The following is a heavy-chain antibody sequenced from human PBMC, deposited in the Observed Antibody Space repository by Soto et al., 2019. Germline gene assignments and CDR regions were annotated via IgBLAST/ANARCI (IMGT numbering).Heavy chain of an antibody. V-gene: IGHV4-39*01. CDR3: ARPVVADYYLDY. CDR1: GDSLSNKIKY. Sequence: TSETLSLTCAVSGDSLSNKIKYWAWIRQPPGKGLEWIGSMYYSGSISNSGSTYYNPSLKSRVTISVDTSKNQFSLKLRSVTAADTAVYYCARPVVADYYLDYWGQGTLVTVSS. CDR2: ISNSGST. J-gene: IGHJ4*02. D-gene: IGHD2-15*01.